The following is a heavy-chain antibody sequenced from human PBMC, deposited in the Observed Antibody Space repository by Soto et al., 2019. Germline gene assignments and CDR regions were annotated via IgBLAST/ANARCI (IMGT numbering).Heavy chain of an antibody. CDR2: ISYDGSNR. Sequence: PGRSLRLSCAASGFTFSTYGMHWVRQAPGKGLEWVALISYDGSNRNSADSVKGRFTISRDNSKNTLYLQMNSLRVEDTAVYYCAKDEVRTPSLYAMDVWRQGTTVTVSS. D-gene: IGHD3-10*01. CDR3: AKDEVRTPSLYAMDV. J-gene: IGHJ6*02. CDR1: GFTFSTYG. V-gene: IGHV3-30*18.